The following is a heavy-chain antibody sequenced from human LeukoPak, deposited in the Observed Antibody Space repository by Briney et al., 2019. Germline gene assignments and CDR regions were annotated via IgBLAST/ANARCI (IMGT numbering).Heavy chain of an antibody. V-gene: IGHV1-2*06. Sequence: ASVKVSCTASGYTFTGYYMHWVRQAPGQGLEWMGRINPNSGGTNYAQKFQGRVTMTRDTSISTAYMELSRLRSDDTAVYYCARGAYYYYGMDVWGQGTTVTVSS. CDR2: INPNSGGT. CDR3: ARGAYYYYGMDV. CDR1: GYTFTGYY. J-gene: IGHJ6*02.